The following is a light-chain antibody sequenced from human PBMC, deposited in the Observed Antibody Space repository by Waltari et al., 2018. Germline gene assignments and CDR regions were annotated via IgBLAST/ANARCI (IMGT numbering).Light chain of an antibody. V-gene: IGKV2-29*03. CDR1: QSLFHSDGKTH. Sequence: DIVMTQTPLSLSVTPVQPASISCKSSQSLFHSDGKTHLYWYLQKPGQSPQLLIYEVSRRFSGVSHRFSGSGSGTDFKLQSSRVEAEDVGMYYCMQGVEAPVTFGGGTKREIK. CDR3: MQGVEAPVT. J-gene: IGKJ4*01. CDR2: EVS.